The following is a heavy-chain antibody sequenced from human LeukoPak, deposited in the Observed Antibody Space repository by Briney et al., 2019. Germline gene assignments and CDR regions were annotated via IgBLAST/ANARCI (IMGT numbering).Heavy chain of an antibody. CDR2: ISSDGSKN. D-gene: IGHD1-1*01. V-gene: IGHV3-30*18. CDR3: VKGLVQTTMSYSVGY. J-gene: IGHJ4*02. CDR1: GFTFSSYG. Sequence: PGRSLRLSCAASGFTFSSYGMHWVRQTPGKGLEWVALISSDGSKNIYADPVKGRFTVSRDNSKNTLYLQMNSLRAEDTAVYYCVKGLVQTTMSYSVGYWGQGALVTVSS.